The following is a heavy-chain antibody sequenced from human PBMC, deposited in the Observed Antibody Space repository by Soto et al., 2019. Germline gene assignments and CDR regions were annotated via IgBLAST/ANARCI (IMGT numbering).Heavy chain of an antibody. V-gene: IGHV3-30-3*01. J-gene: IGHJ4*02. D-gene: IGHD2-15*01. CDR2: ISYDGSNK. CDR3: ARDPPIVVVVAATPYFDY. CDR1: GFTFSSYA. Sequence: GGSLRLSCASSGFTFSSYAMHLVRQAPGKGLEWVAVISYDGSNKYYADSVKGRFTISRDNSKNTLYLQMNSLRAEDTAVYYCARDPPIVVVVAATPYFDYWGQGTLVTVSS.